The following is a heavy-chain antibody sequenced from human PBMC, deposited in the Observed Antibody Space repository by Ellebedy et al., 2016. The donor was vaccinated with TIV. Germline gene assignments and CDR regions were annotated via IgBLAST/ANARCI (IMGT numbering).Heavy chain of an antibody. CDR1: GFTFSSHS. CDR2: ISSSSHYI. J-gene: IGHJ6*03. CDR3: ARDNSSSASYLFYYIDV. Sequence: GESLKISCAASGFTFSSHSMNWVRQSPRKGLEWVSFISSSSHYIYYAESVKGRFTISRDNAKNSLYLQMNSLTADDTAVYYCARDNSSSASYLFYYIDVWGKGTTVTFSS. V-gene: IGHV3-21*01. D-gene: IGHD3-10*01.